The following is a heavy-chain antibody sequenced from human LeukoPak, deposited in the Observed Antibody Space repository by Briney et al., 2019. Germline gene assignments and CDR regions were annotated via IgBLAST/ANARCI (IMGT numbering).Heavy chain of an antibody. V-gene: IGHV3-21*01. Sequence: KPGGSLRLSCATSGFTFSNAWMNWVRQAPGKGLEWVSSISSSSSYIYYADSVKGRFTISRDNAKNSLYLQMNSLRAEDTAVYYCARDQHDFWSGYYYYYYGMDVWGQGTTVTVSS. CDR3: ARDQHDFWSGYYYYYYGMDV. CDR2: ISSSSSYI. CDR1: GFTFSNAW. D-gene: IGHD3-3*01. J-gene: IGHJ6*02.